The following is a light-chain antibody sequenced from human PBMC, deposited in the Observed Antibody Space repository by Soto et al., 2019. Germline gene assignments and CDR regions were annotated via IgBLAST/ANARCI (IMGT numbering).Light chain of an antibody. CDR2: DAS. CDR1: QSVSSY. CDR3: QQRSNWPRT. V-gene: IGKV3-11*01. Sequence: EIVLTQSPDTLSLSPGERATLSCRASQSVSSYLAWYQQKPGQAPRLLIYDASNRATGIPARFSGSGSGTDFTLTISSLEPEDFAFYYCQQRSNWPRTFGQGSKVEI. J-gene: IGKJ1*01.